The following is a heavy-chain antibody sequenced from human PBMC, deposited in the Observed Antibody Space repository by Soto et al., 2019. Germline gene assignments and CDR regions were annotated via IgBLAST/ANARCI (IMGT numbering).Heavy chain of an antibody. CDR2: INHSGST. V-gene: IGHV4-34*01. CDR3: ARGGCSGDSCYRMGCYYYYGMDV. CDR1: GGSFSGYY. Sequence: QVQLQQWGAGLLKPSETLSLTCAVYGGSFSGYYWSWIRQPPGKGLEWIGEINHSGSTNYNPSLKGRVTISVDTSTNQLALKLSSVAAAATAVYYCARGGCSGDSCYRMGCYYYYGMDVWGQGTTVTVSS. J-gene: IGHJ6*02. D-gene: IGHD2-15*01.